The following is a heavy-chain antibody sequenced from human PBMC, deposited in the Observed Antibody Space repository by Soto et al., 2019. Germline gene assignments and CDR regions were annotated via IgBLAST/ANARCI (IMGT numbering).Heavy chain of an antibody. CDR2: IYYSGST. CDR3: ARERPKWGMPGMDV. V-gene: IGHV4-31*03. Sequence: TLSLTCTVSGGCVSSGGYYWSWIRQHPGKGLEWIGYIYYSGSTYYNPSLKSRVTISVDTSKNQFSLKLSSVTAADTAVYYCARERPKWGMPGMDVWGQGTTVTVSS. CDR1: GGCVSSGGYY. D-gene: IGHD2-8*01. J-gene: IGHJ6*02.